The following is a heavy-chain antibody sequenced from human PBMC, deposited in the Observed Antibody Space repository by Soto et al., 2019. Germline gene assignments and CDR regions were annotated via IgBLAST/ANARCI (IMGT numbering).Heavy chain of an antibody. V-gene: IGHV4-39*01. Sequence: SETLSLTCSVSGGSISSSSYYWGWIRQPPGKGLEWIGSIYYSGSTYYNPSLKSRVTISVDTSKNQFSLKLSSVTAADTAVYYCARQWQQLVFGVDYWGQGTLVTVSS. CDR2: IYYSGST. J-gene: IGHJ4*02. D-gene: IGHD6-13*01. CDR3: ARQWQQLVFGVDY. CDR1: GGSISSSSYY.